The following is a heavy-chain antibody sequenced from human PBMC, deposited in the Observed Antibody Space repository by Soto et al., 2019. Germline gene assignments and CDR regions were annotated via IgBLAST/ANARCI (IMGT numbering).Heavy chain of an antibody. D-gene: IGHD2-15*01. V-gene: IGHV1-69*01. J-gene: IGHJ6*02. CDR3: AREWCSGCSCYSVGRYGRDV. Sequence: QVQLVQSGAEVKKPGSSVKVSCKASGGTFSSYAISWVRQAPGQGLEWMGGIIPIFGTANYAQKFQGRVTITADESTSTAYLELSSLRSEDTAVYYCAREWCSGCSCYSVGRYGRDVGGQGTTVTVSS. CDR1: GGTFSSYA. CDR2: IIPIFGTA.